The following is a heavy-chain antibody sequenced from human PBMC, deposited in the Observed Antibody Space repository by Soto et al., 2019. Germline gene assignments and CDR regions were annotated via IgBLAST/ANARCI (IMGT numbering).Heavy chain of an antibody. D-gene: IGHD2-2*01. CDR3: ARDYQLPTITYYHYYYGMDV. V-gene: IGHV7-4-1*01. CDR1: GYTFTSYA. Sequence: ASVKVSCKASGYTFTSYAMNWVRQAPGQGLEWMGWINTNTGNPTYAQGFTGRFVFSLDTPVSTAYLQICSLKAEDTAVYYCARDYQLPTITYYHYYYGMDVWGQGTTVTVSS. CDR2: INTNTGNP. J-gene: IGHJ6*02.